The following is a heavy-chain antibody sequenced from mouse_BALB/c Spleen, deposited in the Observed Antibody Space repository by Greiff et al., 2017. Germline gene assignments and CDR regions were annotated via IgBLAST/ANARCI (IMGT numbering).Heavy chain of an antibody. J-gene: IGHJ4*01. Sequence: VQLKESGGGLVQPGGSRKLSCAASGFTFSDYGMAWVRQAPGKGPEWVAFISNLAYSIYYADTVTGRFTISRENAKNTLYLEMSSLRSEDTAMYYCARVYGNYAMDYWGQGTSVTVSS. CDR2: ISNLAYSI. D-gene: IGHD2-1*01. V-gene: IGHV5-15*02. CDR3: ARVYGNYAMDY. CDR1: GFTFSDYG.